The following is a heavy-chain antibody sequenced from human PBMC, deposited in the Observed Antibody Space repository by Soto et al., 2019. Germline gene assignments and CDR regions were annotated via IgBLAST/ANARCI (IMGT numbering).Heavy chain of an antibody. CDR1: GGTFNTYA. D-gene: IGHD3-16*02. Sequence: QVQLVQSETEVKKPGSAVRVSCKASGGTFNTYAMNWVRQAPGQGLEWMGGILPMFDRPRYAQKFQGRVTITVDEPTTTAYMELSSLRSDDTAVYYCTRSIGSGGVIGGFDYGGQGTLVTVSS. CDR3: TRSIGSGGVIGGFDY. CDR2: ILPMFDRP. J-gene: IGHJ4*02. V-gene: IGHV1-69*01.